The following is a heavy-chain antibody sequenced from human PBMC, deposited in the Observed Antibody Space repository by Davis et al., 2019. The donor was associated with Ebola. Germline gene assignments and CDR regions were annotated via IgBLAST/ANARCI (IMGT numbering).Heavy chain of an antibody. CDR2: IKQDGSEK. CDR1: GFTFSSYW. D-gene: IGHD6-13*01. CDR3: ARGGGGYSSSWYYYYYGMDV. V-gene: IGHV3-7*01. Sequence: GGSLRLSCAASGFTFSSYWMSWVRQAPGKGLEWVANIKQDGSEKYYVDSVKGRFTISRDNAKTSLYLQMNSLRAEDTAVYYCARGGGGYSSSWYYYYYGMDVWGQGTTVTVSS. J-gene: IGHJ6*02.